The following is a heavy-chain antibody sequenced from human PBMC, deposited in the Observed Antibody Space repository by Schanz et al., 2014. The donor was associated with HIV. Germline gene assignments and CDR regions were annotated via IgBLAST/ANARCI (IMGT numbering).Heavy chain of an antibody. CDR1: GGTFSNFA. D-gene: IGHD2-21*02. Sequence: QVQLVQSGAEVKKPGSSVKVSCKASGGTFSNFAISWVRQAPGQGLEWMGGIVPIFGTTNYAQSFQGRVSITADESTSTAYMELSGLRSEDTAVYYCTRAYCGADCSRFYYYGTDVWGQGTTVTVSS. V-gene: IGHV1-69*01. J-gene: IGHJ6*02. CDR3: TRAYCGADCSRFYYYGTDV. CDR2: IVPIFGTT.